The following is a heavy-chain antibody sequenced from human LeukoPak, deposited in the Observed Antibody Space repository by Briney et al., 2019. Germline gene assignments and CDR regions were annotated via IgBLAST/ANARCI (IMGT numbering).Heavy chain of an antibody. V-gene: IGHV1-2*02. CDR1: GYTFNDYF. CDR2: INPDSGGT. J-gene: IGHJ4*02. CDR3: ARGSVGAPRAADY. Sequence: ASVNVSCKASGYTFNDYFMHWVRQAPGQGLEWMGWINPDSGGTNYAKKFQGRVTMARDTSINTAYMELGRLTSDDTAVYYCARGSVGAPRAADYWGQGTPLTVSS. D-gene: IGHD1-26*01.